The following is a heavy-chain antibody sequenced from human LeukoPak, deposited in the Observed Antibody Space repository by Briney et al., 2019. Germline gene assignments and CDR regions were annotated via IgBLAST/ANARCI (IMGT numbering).Heavy chain of an antibody. J-gene: IGHJ4*02. CDR1: GASMSSHY. CDR3: AKEGGPARPGLDS. Sequence: SETLSLTCTVSGASMSSHYWTWIRQDPGTGLGWIGNIYYTGTTSYNPALESRVTISLDTSNNQFSLKLTSVTAADTAVYYCAKEGGPARPGLDSWGQGTLVTVSS. CDR2: IYYTGTT. V-gene: IGHV4-59*11. D-gene: IGHD6-6*01.